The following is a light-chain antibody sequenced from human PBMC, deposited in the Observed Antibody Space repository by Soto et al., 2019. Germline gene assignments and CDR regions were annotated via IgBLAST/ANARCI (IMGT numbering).Light chain of an antibody. J-gene: IGLJ3*02. CDR3: HSYDSSLSGSV. Sequence: QSVLTQPPSVSGAPGQRVTISCTGGNSNIGASNDVHWYQQIPGTAPKLIIYGDNNRPSGVPDRFSGSKSGTSASLAITGLQAEDEADYYCHSYDSSLSGSVFGGGTKVTVL. V-gene: IGLV1-40*01. CDR2: GDN. CDR1: NSNIGASND.